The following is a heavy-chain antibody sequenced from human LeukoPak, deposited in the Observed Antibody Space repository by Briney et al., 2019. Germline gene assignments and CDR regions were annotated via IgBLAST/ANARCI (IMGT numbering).Heavy chain of an antibody. Sequence: GGSLRLSCAASGFTFSSYAMNWVRQAPGKGLEWVANIKQDGSDKYYVDSVKGRFTISRDNAKNSLYLQMNSLRVEDTAVYYCARYGGSSRTYDYWGQGSLVTVSS. CDR3: ARYGGSSRTYDY. D-gene: IGHD2-15*01. CDR1: GFTFSSYA. J-gene: IGHJ4*02. V-gene: IGHV3-7*03. CDR2: IKQDGSDK.